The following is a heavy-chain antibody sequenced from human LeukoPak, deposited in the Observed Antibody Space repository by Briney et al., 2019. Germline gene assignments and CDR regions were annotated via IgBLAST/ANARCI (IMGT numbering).Heavy chain of an antibody. CDR2: ISSSGGTR. V-gene: IGHV3-48*03. D-gene: IGHD4-17*01. CDR3: ATLTVASSFDY. Sequence: GGSLRLSCAASRFAFSVYVMYWVRQAPGKGLWWVSYISSSGGTRYYADSVKGRFTISRDNAKNSLYLQMNSLRAEDTAVYYCATLTVASSFDYWGQGTLVTVSS. CDR1: RFAFSVYV. J-gene: IGHJ4*02.